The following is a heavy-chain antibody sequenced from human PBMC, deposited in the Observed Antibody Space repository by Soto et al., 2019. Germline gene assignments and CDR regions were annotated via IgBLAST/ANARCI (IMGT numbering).Heavy chain of an antibody. CDR1: GYTFTGYY. V-gene: IGHV1-2*04. J-gene: IGHJ4*02. CDR3: ARAGMYYYDSSGYSLFDY. D-gene: IGHD3-22*01. Sequence: QVQLVQSGAEVKKPGASVKVSCKASGYTFTGYYMHWVRQAPGQGLEGMGWINPNSGGTNYAQKFQGWVTMTRDTSISTAYMELSRLRSDDTAVYYCARAGMYYYDSSGYSLFDYWGQGTLVTVSS. CDR2: INPNSGGT.